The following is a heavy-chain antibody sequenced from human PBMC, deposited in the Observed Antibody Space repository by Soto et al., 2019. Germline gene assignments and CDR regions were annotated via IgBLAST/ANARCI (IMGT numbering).Heavy chain of an antibody. V-gene: IGHV3-33*01. J-gene: IGHJ3*01. CDR1: GFTFRQYG. Sequence: QVQLVESGGGVFQPGTSLRLSCAASGFTFRQYGMHWVRQAPGKGLEWVAVIFYDGTEQYYADSVKGRFAISRDNPGNMVYLQMNSLRAEATGVYSCVRGWDSLGPLSCLDFWGQGTTVVVSS. D-gene: IGHD1-26*01. CDR3: VRGWDSLGPLSCLDF. CDR2: IFYDGTEQ.